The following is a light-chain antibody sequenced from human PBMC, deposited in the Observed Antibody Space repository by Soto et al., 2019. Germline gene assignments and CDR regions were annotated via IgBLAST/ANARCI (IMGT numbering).Light chain of an antibody. CDR3: QHFGSPWT. CDR2: GTF. J-gene: IGKJ1*01. CDR1: QSVSTNS. V-gene: IGKV3-20*01. Sequence: VFTQSPGTLSLSPGARATLSCRASQSVSTNSLVWYQQQAGLPPRLLIYGTFSRATGIPDRLSGSGSGTEFTPTISRLEPEDFAVYYCQHFGSPWTFGQGTKVDNK.